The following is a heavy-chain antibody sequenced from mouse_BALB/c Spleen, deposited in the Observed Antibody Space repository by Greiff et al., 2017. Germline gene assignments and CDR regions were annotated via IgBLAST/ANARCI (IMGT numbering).Heavy chain of an antibody. CDR3: AKYGSSPAMDY. J-gene: IGHJ4*01. D-gene: IGHD1-1*01. CDR1: GYAFSSYW. CDR2: IYPGDGDT. V-gene: IGHV1-80*01. Sequence: VQLQQSGAELVRPGSSVKISCKASGYAFSSYWMNWVKQRPGQGLEWIGQIYPGDGDTNYNGKFKGKATLTADKSSSTAYMQLSSLTSEDSAVYFCAKYGSSPAMDYWGQGTSVTVSS.